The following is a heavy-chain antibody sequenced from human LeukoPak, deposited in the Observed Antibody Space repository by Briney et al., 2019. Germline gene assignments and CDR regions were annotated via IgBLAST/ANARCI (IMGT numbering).Heavy chain of an antibody. D-gene: IGHD5-18*01. V-gene: IGHV4-59*01. CDR1: GYSICSSYD. Sequence: SEAPSIICTVSGYSICSSYDWRWIRQSPGKGLEWVGHIYYSGRTRYNPSFKSRVTISVDTSKNQFYLTLSSVTAADTAVYYCARGQKYRNGYTVTELGSGYFDYWGQGTLVTVSS. CDR3: ARGQKYRNGYTVTELGSGYFDY. CDR2: IYYSGRT. J-gene: IGHJ4*02.